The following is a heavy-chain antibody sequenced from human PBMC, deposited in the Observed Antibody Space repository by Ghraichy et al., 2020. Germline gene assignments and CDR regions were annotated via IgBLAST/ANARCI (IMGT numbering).Heavy chain of an antibody. V-gene: IGHV1-2*02. D-gene: IGHD6-19*01. CDR2: INPNSGAT. CDR3: ARGVGGAVGPQANFDY. CDR1: GYTFTGYY. Sequence: SVKVSCKASGYTFTGYYMHWVRQAPGQGLEWMGWINPNSGATNYAQKFQGRVTMTRDTSISPAYMELSRLRSDDTAVYSFARGVGGAVGPQANFDYWGQGTLVTVSS. J-gene: IGHJ4*02.